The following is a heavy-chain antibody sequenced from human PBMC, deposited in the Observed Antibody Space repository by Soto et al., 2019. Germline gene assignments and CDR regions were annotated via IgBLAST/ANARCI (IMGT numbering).Heavy chain of an antibody. D-gene: IGHD2-21*01. CDR1: GFTFSTFD. CDR2: IRGTDGST. Sequence: PGGSLRLSCAASGFTFSTFDMTWVRQAPGKGLEWVSIIRGTDGSTYYADSMKGRFTISRDNSKNTLYLQMNSLRAEDTAVYYCARWVVSHGSYSPFDYWGQGTLVTVSS. J-gene: IGHJ4*02. V-gene: IGHV3-23*01. CDR3: ARWVVSHGSYSPFDY.